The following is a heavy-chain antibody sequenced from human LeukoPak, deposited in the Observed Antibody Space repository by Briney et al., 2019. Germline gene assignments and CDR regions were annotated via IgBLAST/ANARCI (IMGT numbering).Heavy chain of an antibody. J-gene: IGHJ6*03. Sequence: PGGSLRLSCAASGFIVESTSMSWVRQAPGKGLEWVSYISSSGRTIYYADSVKGRFTISRDNSKNTLYLQMNSLRAEDTAVYYCAKDLRYAYMDVWGKGTTVTISS. CDR2: ISSSGRTI. CDR3: AKDLRYAYMDV. CDR1: GFIVESTS. D-gene: IGHD3-9*01. V-gene: IGHV3-48*01.